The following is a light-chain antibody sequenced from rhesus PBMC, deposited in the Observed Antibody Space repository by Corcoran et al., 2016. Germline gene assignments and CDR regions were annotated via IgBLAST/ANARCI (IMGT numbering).Light chain of an antibody. J-gene: IGKJ1*01. V-gene: IGKV1-18*01. CDR1: QGISSW. CDR2: AAS. Sequence: DIQMTQSPSSLSASVGDKVTITCRASQGISSWLAWYQQKPGKAPKLLIYAASTFQTGLPSRFSGSRSGPDFTLTIISLQPEDSAAYYCQHYYNSPRTFGQGTKVEVK. CDR3: QHYYNSPRT.